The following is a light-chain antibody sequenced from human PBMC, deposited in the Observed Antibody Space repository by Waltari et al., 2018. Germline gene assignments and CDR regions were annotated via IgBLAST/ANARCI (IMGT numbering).Light chain of an antibody. CDR1: QAIGKY. CDR2: VAS. Sequence: DIHMTQSPSSLSASVGDRVTVTCRASQAIGKYVAWYQQKPGKFPTLLIYVASNLQSGVPSRFSGSRSGTDFTLTISSLQPEDAATYYCQKYNTTPFTFGGGTKVEIK. CDR3: QKYNTTPFT. J-gene: IGKJ4*01. V-gene: IGKV1-27*01.